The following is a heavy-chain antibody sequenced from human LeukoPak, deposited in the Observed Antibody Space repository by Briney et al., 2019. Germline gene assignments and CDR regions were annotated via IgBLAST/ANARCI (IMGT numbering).Heavy chain of an antibody. Sequence: ASETLSLTCTVSGGSISSSSYYWGWIRQPPGKELEWIGSIYYSGSTYYNPSLKSRVTISVDTSKNQFSLKLSSVTAADTAVYYCASIRYSSGWSLDYWGQGTLVTVSS. CDR3: ASIRYSSGWSLDY. CDR2: IYYSGST. V-gene: IGHV4-39*07. CDR1: GGSISSSSYY. D-gene: IGHD6-19*01. J-gene: IGHJ4*02.